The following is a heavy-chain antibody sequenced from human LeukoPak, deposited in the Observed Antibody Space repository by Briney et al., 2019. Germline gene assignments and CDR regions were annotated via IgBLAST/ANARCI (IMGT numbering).Heavy chain of an antibody. D-gene: IGHD6-13*01. CDR1: GGSISSGSYY. CDR3: ARGSPGIAAAGNDY. Sequence: SETLSLTCTVSGGSISSGSYYWSWIRQPAGKGLEWIGRIYTSGSTNYNPSLKSRVTISVDTSKNQFSLKLSSVTAADTAVYYCARGSPGIAAAGNDYWGQGTLVTVSS. J-gene: IGHJ4*02. V-gene: IGHV4-61*02. CDR2: IYTSGST.